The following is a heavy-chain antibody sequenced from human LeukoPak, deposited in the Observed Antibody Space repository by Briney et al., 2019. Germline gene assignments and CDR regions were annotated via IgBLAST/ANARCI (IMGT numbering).Heavy chain of an antibody. CDR3: ARTYGDYSFAFDY. D-gene: IGHD4-17*01. V-gene: IGHV4-34*01. CDR2: INHSGST. CDR1: GGSFSGYY. J-gene: IGHJ4*02. Sequence: SETLSLTCAVYGGSFSGYYWSWIRQPPGKGLEWIGEINHSGSTNYNPSLKSRVTISVDTSKNQFSLKLSSVTAADTAVYYCARTYGDYSFAFDYWGQGTLVTVSS.